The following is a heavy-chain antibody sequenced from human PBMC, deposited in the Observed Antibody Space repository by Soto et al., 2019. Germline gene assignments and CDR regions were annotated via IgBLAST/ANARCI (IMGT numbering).Heavy chain of an antibody. CDR2: IWYDGSNK. D-gene: IGHD3-3*01. V-gene: IGHV3-33*01. CDR1: GFTFSSYG. J-gene: IGHJ5*02. CDR3: ASDGGPVYDFWRGDSFGSKNWFDP. Sequence: QVQLVESGGGVVQPGRSLRLSCAASGFTFSSYGMHWVRQAPGKGLEWVAVIWYDGSNKYYADSVKGRFTISRDNSKTTLYLQMTSLRAENTAVFYCASDGGPVYDFWRGDSFGSKNWFDPWGQGTLVTVSS.